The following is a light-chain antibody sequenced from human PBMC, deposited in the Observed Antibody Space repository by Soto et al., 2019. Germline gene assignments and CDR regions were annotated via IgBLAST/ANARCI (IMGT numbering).Light chain of an antibody. CDR2: GAS. Sequence: EIVLTQSPGTLSLSPGERATLSCRASQSVSSIYLAWYQQKPGQAPRLVIYGASNRATGVPDRFSGSGSGTVFSLTISRLEPEDFAVYYCQQYGGSWXFGQGTKVEIK. CDR3: QQYGGSWX. J-gene: IGKJ1*01. CDR1: QSVSSIY. V-gene: IGKV3-20*01.